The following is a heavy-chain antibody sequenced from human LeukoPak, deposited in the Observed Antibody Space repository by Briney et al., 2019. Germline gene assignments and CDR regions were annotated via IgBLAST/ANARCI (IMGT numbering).Heavy chain of an antibody. Sequence: GGSLILSCAASGFTFRSYAMSWVRQAPGKGLEWVSAIRDSGSSTHYADSVKGRFTTSRDNSKNTLFLQMNSLRAEDTAIYYCAKYGPQDSGSSHFDYWGQGALVTVSS. V-gene: IGHV3-23*01. J-gene: IGHJ4*02. CDR3: AKYGPQDSGSSHFDY. CDR1: GFTFRSYA. D-gene: IGHD1-26*01. CDR2: IRDSGSST.